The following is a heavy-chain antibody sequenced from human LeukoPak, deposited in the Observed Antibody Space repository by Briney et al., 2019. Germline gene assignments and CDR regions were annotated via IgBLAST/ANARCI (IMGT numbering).Heavy chain of an antibody. CDR1: GFTFSSYG. D-gene: IGHD1-26*01. J-gene: IGHJ4*02. V-gene: IGHV3-23*01. Sequence: PGGSLRLSCAASGFTFSSYGMNWVRQAPGKGLEWVSAISGSGGNTYYADSVKGRFTISRDNSKNTVFLQMNSLRAEDTAVYYCAKPSGSGFDYWGQGTLVTVSS. CDR3: AKPSGSGFDY. CDR2: ISGSGGNT.